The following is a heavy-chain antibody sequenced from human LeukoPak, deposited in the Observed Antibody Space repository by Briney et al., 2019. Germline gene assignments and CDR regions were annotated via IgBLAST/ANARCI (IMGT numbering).Heavy chain of an antibody. J-gene: IGHJ4*02. CDR3: AREIRLLTGYLAYYFDY. V-gene: IGHV3-66*02. Sequence: PGGSLRLSCAASGFTVSSNYMSWVRQAPGKGLEWVSVIYSGGSTYYADSVKGRFTISRDNSRNTLYLQMNSLRAEDTAVYYCAREIRLLTGYLAYYFDYWGQGTLVTVSS. D-gene: IGHD3-9*01. CDR2: IYSGGST. CDR1: GFTVSSNY.